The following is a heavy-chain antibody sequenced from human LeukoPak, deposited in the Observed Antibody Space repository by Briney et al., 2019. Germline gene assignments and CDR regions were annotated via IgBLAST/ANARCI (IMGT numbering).Heavy chain of an antibody. Sequence: PGGSLRLSCAASGFTFSSYAMSWVRQAPGKGLEWVSAISGSGGSTYYADSVKGRFTISRDNSKNTLYLQMNSLRAEDTAVYYCAKDCSGHIWGQYFDYWGQGTLVTASS. CDR3: AKDCSGHIWGQYFDY. J-gene: IGHJ4*02. D-gene: IGHD2-15*01. CDR1: GFTFSSYA. CDR2: ISGSGGST. V-gene: IGHV3-23*01.